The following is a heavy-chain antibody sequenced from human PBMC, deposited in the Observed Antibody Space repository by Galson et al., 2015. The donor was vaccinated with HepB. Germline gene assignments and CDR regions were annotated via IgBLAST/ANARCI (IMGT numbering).Heavy chain of an antibody. D-gene: IGHD3-22*01. CDR1: GFTFSNSA. J-gene: IGHJ5*02. Sequence: SVKVSCKAYGFTFSNSAVQWVRQARGQGLEWVGWIVVGNGNTNYAPEFQGRFTITRDMSTSAVYMEMTSLRSDDTAVYYCAAATQYYYDSTGYYAGSHWFDPWGPGTLVTVSS. V-gene: IGHV1-58*01. CDR3: AAATQYYYDSTGYYAGSHWFDP. CDR2: IVVGNGNT.